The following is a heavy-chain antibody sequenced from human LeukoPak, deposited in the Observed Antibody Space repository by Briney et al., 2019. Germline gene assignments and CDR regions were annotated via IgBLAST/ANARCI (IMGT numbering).Heavy chain of an antibody. D-gene: IGHD3-22*01. CDR2: IYYSGST. J-gene: IGHJ5*02. CDR1: GGSISSSSYY. Sequence: SETLSLTCTVSGGSISSSSYYWGWIRQPPGKGLEWIGSIYYSGSTYYNPSLKSRVTISVDTSKNQFSLKLSSVTAADTAVYYCARQGYGHYPSWFDPWGQGTLVTVSS. V-gene: IGHV4-39*01. CDR3: ARQGYGHYPSWFDP.